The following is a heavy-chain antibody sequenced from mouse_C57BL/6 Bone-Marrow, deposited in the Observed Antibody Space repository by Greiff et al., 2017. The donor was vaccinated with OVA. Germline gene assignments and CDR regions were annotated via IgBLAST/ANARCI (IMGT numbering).Heavy chain of an antibody. CDR1: GYTFTSYW. D-gene: IGHD1-1*01. J-gene: IGHJ3*01. V-gene: IGHV1-64*01. Sequence: QVQLQQSGAELVKPGASVKLSCKASGYTFTSYWMHWVKQRPGQGLEWIGMIHPNGGSTNYNEKFKSKATLTVDTSSSTAYMQLSSLTSEDSAVYYCARYGSSNAFAYWGQGTMVTVSA. CDR3: ARYGSSNAFAY. CDR2: IHPNGGST.